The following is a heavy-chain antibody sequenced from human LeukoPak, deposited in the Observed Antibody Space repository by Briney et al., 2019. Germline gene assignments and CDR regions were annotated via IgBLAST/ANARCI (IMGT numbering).Heavy chain of an antibody. D-gene: IGHD3-22*01. Sequence: SETLSLTCAVYGGSFSGYYWSWIRQPPGKGLEWIGEINHSGSTNYNPSLKSRVTISVDTSKNQFSLRLRSVTAADTAVYYCARENYYDSSGYSEGMDVWGQGTTVTVS. J-gene: IGHJ6*02. CDR2: INHSGST. V-gene: IGHV4-34*01. CDR1: GGSFSGYY. CDR3: ARENYYDSSGYSEGMDV.